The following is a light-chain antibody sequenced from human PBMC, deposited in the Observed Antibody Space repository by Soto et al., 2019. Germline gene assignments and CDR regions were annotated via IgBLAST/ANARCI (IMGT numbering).Light chain of an antibody. CDR2: GAS. V-gene: IGKV3-15*01. CDR3: QQYNNWYT. J-gene: IGKJ3*01. Sequence: EIVMTQSPATLSVSPGERATLSCRASQSVSSNLASYQQKPGQAPRLLIYGASTKATGSPARFSGSGSGKEFTLTTSILQSDGFADYYCQQYNNWYTFGRGTTVDIK. CDR1: QSVSSN.